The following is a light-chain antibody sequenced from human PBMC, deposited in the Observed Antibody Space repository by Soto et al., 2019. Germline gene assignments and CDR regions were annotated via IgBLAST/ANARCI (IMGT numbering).Light chain of an antibody. Sequence: IQMTQSPSTLSASVGDRVTITCRASQSISSWLAWYQQKPGKAPKLLIYDASSLESGDPSRFSGSGSDTEFTLTIHNLQPDDFATYHCQQYNLYSLTFGGGTKVESK. V-gene: IGKV1-5*01. CDR1: QSISSW. CDR2: DAS. CDR3: QQYNLYSLT. J-gene: IGKJ4*01.